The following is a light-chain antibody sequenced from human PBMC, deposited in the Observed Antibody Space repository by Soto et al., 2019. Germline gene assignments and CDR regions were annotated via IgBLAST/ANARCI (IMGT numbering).Light chain of an antibody. V-gene: IGKV1-8*01. J-gene: IGKJ1*01. Sequence: AIRMTQSPSSLSASIGDRVTITCRASQGIGTYLAWYQQKPGKAPNLLIYAASILESGVPSRFSGSGSGADFILTISNLQSEDFATYYCQQYYTYPRTFGQGTKVEIK. CDR2: AAS. CDR3: QQYYTYPRT. CDR1: QGIGTY.